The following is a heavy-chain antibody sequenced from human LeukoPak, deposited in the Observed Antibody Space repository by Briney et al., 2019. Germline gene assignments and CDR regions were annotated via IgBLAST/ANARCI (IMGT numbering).Heavy chain of an antibody. J-gene: IGHJ5*02. CDR1: GYTFTSYT. Sequence: ASVKVSCKASGYTFTSYTLQWVRQAPGQSLEWMGWINAGNGITRYSQNFQGRVTITSDTSASIAYMELRNLRSEDTAVYYCARDLFWSGSYNWLDPWGQGTLVTVSS. V-gene: IGHV1-3*01. D-gene: IGHD3-3*01. CDR2: INAGNGIT. CDR3: ARDLFWSGSYNWLDP.